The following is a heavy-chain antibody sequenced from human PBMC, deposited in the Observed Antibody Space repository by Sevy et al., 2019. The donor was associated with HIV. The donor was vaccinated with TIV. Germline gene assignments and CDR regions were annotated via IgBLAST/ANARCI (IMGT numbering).Heavy chain of an antibody. Sequence: GGSLRLSCAASGFTFSNYWMTWVRQAPGKGLEWVANIKRDGSEKYYVASVKGRFTISRDNAKNSLYMQMNSLRAEDTAVYYCARYCNSASCLWGLDVWGQGTTVTVSS. V-gene: IGHV3-7*03. CDR3: ARYCNSASCLWGLDV. J-gene: IGHJ6*02. D-gene: IGHD2-2*01. CDR1: GFTFSNYW. CDR2: IKRDGSEK.